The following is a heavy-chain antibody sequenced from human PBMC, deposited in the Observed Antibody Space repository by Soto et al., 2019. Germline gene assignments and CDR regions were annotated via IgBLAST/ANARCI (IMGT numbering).Heavy chain of an antibody. Sequence: QVQLVQSGAEVKKPGASLKVSCKASGYTFTSYGISWVRQAPGQGLEWVGWISAFNGNTNYAQNFKDRVNMTTDASTNTAYMELRSLRSDDTAVFYCARVRAGSQYYYYYYGLDVWGQGTTVTVPS. CDR3: ARVRAGSQYYYYYYGLDV. CDR2: ISAFNGNT. J-gene: IGHJ6*02. V-gene: IGHV1-18*01. D-gene: IGHD1-1*01. CDR1: GYTFTSYG.